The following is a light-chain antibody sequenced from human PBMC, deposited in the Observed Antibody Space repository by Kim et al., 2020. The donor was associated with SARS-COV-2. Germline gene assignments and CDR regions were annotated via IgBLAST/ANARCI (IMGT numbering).Light chain of an antibody. Sequence: EIVMTQSPATLSASPGERATLSCRASQSVSTNLAWYQQKPGQSPRLVIYGAFTRATGIPARFSGSGSGTDFTLTISSLQSEDFAVYYCQQYNNRPPITFGQGTRVEIK. J-gene: IGKJ5*01. V-gene: IGKV3-15*01. CDR2: GAF. CDR3: QQYNNRPPIT. CDR1: QSVSTN.